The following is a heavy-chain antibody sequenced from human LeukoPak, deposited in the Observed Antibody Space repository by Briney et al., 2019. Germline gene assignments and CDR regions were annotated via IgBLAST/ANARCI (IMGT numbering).Heavy chain of an antibody. Sequence: GGSLRLSCAASGFTFSSYAMSWVRQAPGKGLEWLSVISGSGGTTCYADSVKGRFTISRDNSKNTLYLQMNSLRAEDTAVYYCAKDYCSGGSCYSGHDYWGQGTLVTVSS. CDR3: AKDYCSGGSCYSGHDY. CDR2: ISGSGGTT. V-gene: IGHV3-23*01. J-gene: IGHJ4*02. D-gene: IGHD2-15*01. CDR1: GFTFSSYA.